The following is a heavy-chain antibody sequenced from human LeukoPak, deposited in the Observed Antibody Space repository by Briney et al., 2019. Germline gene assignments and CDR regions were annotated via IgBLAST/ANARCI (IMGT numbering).Heavy chain of an antibody. J-gene: IGHJ4*02. CDR2: IYYSGST. CDR3: ARHSEDYYDSSGYSHY. Sequence: SETLSLTCTVSGGSISSGSYYWGWIRQPPGKGLEWIGSIYYSGSTYYNPSLKSRVTISVDTSKNQFSLKLSSVTAADTAVYYCARHSEDYYDSSGYSHYWGQGTLVTVSS. V-gene: IGHV4-39*01. D-gene: IGHD3-22*01. CDR1: GGSISSGSYY.